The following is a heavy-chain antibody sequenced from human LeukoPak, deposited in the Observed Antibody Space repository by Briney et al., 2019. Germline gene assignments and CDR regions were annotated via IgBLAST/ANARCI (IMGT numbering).Heavy chain of an antibody. Sequence: GGSLRLSCAVSGFTFSSYWMPWVRHAPGKGLVWVSRINRDGSSTSYADSVKRRFTISRDNTKNTLHLQMNSLRAEDTAVYYCAGGGYTYGLYWGQGDLVTVSS. V-gene: IGHV3-74*01. CDR3: AGGGYTYGLY. CDR1: GFTFSSYW. CDR2: INRDGSST. J-gene: IGHJ4*02. D-gene: IGHD5-18*01.